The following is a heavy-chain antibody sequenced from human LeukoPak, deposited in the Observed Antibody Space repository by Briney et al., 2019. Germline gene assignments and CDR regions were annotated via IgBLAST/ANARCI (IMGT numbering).Heavy chain of an antibody. Sequence: SETLSLTCAVYGGSFSGYYWSWIRQPPGKGLEWIGEINHSGSTNYNPSLKSRVTMSVDTSKNQFSLKLSSVTAADTAVYYCARHRNGQQLVLNYAFDIWGQGTMVTVSS. CDR3: ARHRNGQQLVLNYAFDI. CDR2: INHSGST. V-gene: IGHV4-34*01. J-gene: IGHJ3*02. D-gene: IGHD6-13*01. CDR1: GGSFSGYY.